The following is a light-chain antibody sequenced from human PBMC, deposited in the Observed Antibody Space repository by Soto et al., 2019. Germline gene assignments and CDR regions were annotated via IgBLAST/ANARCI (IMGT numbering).Light chain of an antibody. Sequence: QSGLTQPASVSGSPGQSITISCTGTSSDVGGYNYVSWYQQHPGKAPKLMIYEVSNRPSGVSNRFSGSKSGNTASLTISGLQAEDEADYYCCSYTSTITYVFGTGTQLTVL. J-gene: IGLJ1*01. CDR3: CSYTSTITYV. CDR1: SSDVGGYNY. CDR2: EVS. V-gene: IGLV2-14*01.